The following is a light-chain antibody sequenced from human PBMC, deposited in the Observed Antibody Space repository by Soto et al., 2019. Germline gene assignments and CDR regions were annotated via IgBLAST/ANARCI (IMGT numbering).Light chain of an antibody. CDR1: STDVGGYIY. V-gene: IGLV2-14*01. CDR3: SSYSDSNKIV. J-gene: IGLJ2*01. Sequence: QSALTQPASVSGSPGQSITISCTGTSTDVGGYIYVSWYQQYPGKAPKLIIFEINNRPSGVSDRFSGSRSGNTASLTISSLQAEDEADYYCSSYSDSNKIVFGGGTKLTVL. CDR2: EIN.